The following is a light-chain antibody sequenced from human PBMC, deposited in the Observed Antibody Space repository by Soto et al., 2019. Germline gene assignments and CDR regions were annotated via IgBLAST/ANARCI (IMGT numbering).Light chain of an antibody. J-gene: IGKJ5*01. V-gene: IGKV1-9*01. CDR2: SAS. Sequence: IHLTQSPSSLSASVGDRVTITCRASQGISNFLVWYQQKTGRAPQLLIHSASTLHSGVPSRFSGSGSGTVFALTISPLQPEDFATYYCQQLSTSPTPCAQGTRLEI. CDR1: QGISNF. CDR3: QQLSTSPTP.